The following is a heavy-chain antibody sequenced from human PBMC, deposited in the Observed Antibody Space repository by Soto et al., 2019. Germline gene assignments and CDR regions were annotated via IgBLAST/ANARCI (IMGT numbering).Heavy chain of an antibody. CDR2: INSDGRST. Sequence: GGSLILSCAASGFTFSSFWLHCFRQAPWPGLVWLSRINSDGRSTSYADSVKGRFTIYRDNAKNTLYLQMNSVRAEDTAVYYCARGHWELVRPYYYDIDVWGQGFRVTVYS. J-gene: IGHJ6*02. CDR1: GFTFSSFW. D-gene: IGHD1-26*01. CDR3: ARGHWELVRPYYYDIDV. V-gene: IGHV3-74*01.